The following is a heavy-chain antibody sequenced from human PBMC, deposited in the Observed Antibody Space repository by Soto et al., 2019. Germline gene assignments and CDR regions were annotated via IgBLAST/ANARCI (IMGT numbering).Heavy chain of an antibody. J-gene: IGHJ6*02. CDR1: GFTFSSSW. Sequence: GGSLRLSCAASGFTFSSSWMSWVRQAPGKGLEWVANIKQDGSEKYYVDSVKGRFTISRDNAKNSLYLQMNSLRAEDTAVYYCAGYSIYDYGWTSYRSGMDGWGQGTTVTVSS. D-gene: IGHD3-16*02. CDR3: AGYSIYDYGWTSYRSGMDG. CDR2: IKQDGSEK. V-gene: IGHV3-7*03.